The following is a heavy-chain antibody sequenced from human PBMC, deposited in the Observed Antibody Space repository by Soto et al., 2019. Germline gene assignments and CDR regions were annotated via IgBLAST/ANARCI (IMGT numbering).Heavy chain of an antibody. V-gene: IGHV4-39*01. CDR2: IYYSGST. Sequence: PETLSLTCTVSGGSISSSSYYWGWIRQPPGKGLEWIGSIYYSGSTYYNPSLKSRVTISVDTSKNQFSLKLSSVTAADTAVDYCARHKGRDRSPPGDWFDLWGQGTLVTV. CDR1: GGSISSSSYY. J-gene: IGHJ5*02. D-gene: IGHD3-10*01. CDR3: ARHKGRDRSPPGDWFDL.